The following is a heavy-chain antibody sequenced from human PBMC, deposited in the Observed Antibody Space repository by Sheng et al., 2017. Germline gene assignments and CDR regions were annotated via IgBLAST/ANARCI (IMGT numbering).Heavy chain of an antibody. D-gene: IGHD3-3*01. J-gene: IGHJ5*02. CDR1: GDSISSSSYY. V-gene: IGHV4-39*07. CDR2: IYYSGTT. CDR3: ARGVRRFLEWKNWFDP. Sequence: QLQLQESGPGLVKPSETLSLICTVSGDSISSSSYYWGWIRQPPGKGLEWIGSIYYSGTTYYNPSLKSRVTISVDTSKNQFSLKLRSMTAADTAVYYCARGVRRFLEWKNWFDPWGQGTQVTVSS.